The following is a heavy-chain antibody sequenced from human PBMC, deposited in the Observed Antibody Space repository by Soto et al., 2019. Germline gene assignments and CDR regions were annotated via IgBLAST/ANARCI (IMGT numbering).Heavy chain of an antibody. D-gene: IGHD3-10*01. CDR1: GGSFSGYY. J-gene: IGHJ4*02. V-gene: IGHV4-34*01. CDR2: INRSGST. Sequence: SETLCLTCAVYGGSFSGYYWSWIRQPPGKGLDWIGEINRSGSTNYNPSLKSRVTISVDTSKNQFSLKLSSVTAADTAVYYCARGGGRESYIDYWAQGTLVTVSS. CDR3: ARGGGRESYIDY.